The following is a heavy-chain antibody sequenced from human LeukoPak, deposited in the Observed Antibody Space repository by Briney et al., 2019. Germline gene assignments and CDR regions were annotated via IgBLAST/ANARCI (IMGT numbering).Heavy chain of an antibody. V-gene: IGHV3-23*01. Sequence: PGGSLRLSCAASGFSFSSYAMTWVRQAPGKGLEWVSGVIGRSVSTFYADSVKGRFTISRDNSKNTLFLQMNSLRAEDTAVYYCAKSPSIAAAGSLFDYWGQGTLVTVSS. D-gene: IGHD6-13*01. J-gene: IGHJ4*02. CDR2: VIGRSVST. CDR3: AKSPSIAAAGSLFDY. CDR1: GFSFSSYA.